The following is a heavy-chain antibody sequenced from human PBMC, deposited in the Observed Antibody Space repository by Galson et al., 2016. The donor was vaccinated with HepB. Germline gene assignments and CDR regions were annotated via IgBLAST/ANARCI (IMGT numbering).Heavy chain of an antibody. D-gene: IGHD4-23*01. CDR2: INSDGTIS. J-gene: IGHJ5*02. V-gene: IGHV3-74*01. CDR1: GFAFGSHW. Sequence: SLRLSCAASGFAFGSHWMHWVRQVPGKGLVWVSRINSDGTISNYADSVKGRFTISRDNAKNTLYLQMNSLGVEDTAVYYCGRDHSVVLTTAYNWFDTWGQGTLVTVSS. CDR3: GRDHSVVLTTAYNWFDT.